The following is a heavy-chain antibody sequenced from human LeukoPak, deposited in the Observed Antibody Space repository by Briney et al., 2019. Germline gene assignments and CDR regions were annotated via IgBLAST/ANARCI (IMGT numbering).Heavy chain of an antibody. CDR2: ISYDGGNK. CDR3: AAEADRGYSYGYSPNFDY. V-gene: IGHV3-30-3*01. J-gene: IGHJ4*02. D-gene: IGHD5-18*01. Sequence: PGGSLRLSCAASGFTFSSYAMHWVRQAPGKGLEWVAVISYDGGNKYYADSVKGRFTISRDNSKNTLYLQMNSLRAEDTAVYYCAAEADRGYSYGYSPNFDYWGQGTLVTVSS. CDR1: GFTFSSYA.